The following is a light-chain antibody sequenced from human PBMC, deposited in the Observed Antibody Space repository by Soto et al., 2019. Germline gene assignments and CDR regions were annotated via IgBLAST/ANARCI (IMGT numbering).Light chain of an antibody. J-gene: IGKJ4*01. Sequence: DIQMTQSPSSLSASVGDRVALTCRASQSISTFLNWYQQKPGKAPKLLIYAASTLQSGVPSRFSGSGYGTDFTLTITSLQPEDFATYYCQQRYITPLTFGGGTEVEI. CDR2: AAS. CDR1: QSISTF. V-gene: IGKV1-39*01. CDR3: QQRYITPLT.